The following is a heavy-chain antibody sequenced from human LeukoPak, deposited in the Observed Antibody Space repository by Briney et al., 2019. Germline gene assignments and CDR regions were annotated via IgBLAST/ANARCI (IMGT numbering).Heavy chain of an antibody. CDR1: GYTFTSYD. CDR2: MNPNSGNT. J-gene: IGHJ1*01. D-gene: IGHD6-13*01. Sequence: ASVKVSCKASGYTFTSYDINWVRQATGQGLEWMGWMNPNSGNTGYAQKFQGRVTMTRNTSISTAYMELSSLRSEDTAVYYCASGAAAAATQYFQHWGQGTLVTVSS. V-gene: IGHV1-8*01. CDR3: ASGAAAAATQYFQH.